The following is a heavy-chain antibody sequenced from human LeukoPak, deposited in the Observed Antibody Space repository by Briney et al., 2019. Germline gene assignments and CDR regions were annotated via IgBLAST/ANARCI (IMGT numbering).Heavy chain of an antibody. V-gene: IGHV1-8*01. CDR1: AYTFTSYE. Sequence: AASVKVSCKASAYTFTSYEINWVRQAPGQGFEWMGWMNPNSGNTGYAQRLQGRVTMTRDISITTAYMELSNLTSEDTAVYYCARGTPSGWLGAVYWGQGTLVTVSS. J-gene: IGHJ4*02. CDR2: MNPNSGNT. CDR3: ARGTPSGWLGAVY. D-gene: IGHD6-19*01.